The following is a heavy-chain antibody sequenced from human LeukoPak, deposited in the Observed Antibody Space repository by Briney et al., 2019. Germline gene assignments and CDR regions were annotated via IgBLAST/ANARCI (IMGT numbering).Heavy chain of an antibody. Sequence: GGSLRISCEASGFSFSSSWMHWVRQAPGWGLVWVSRISGDGRTINYADSVRGRFAISRDNAKNTLYLQMNSLRAEDTAVYYCARRSVAGTSSDYWGQGTLVTVSS. V-gene: IGHV3-74*01. CDR1: GFSFSSSW. CDR3: ARRSVAGTSSDY. D-gene: IGHD6-19*01. J-gene: IGHJ4*02. CDR2: ISGDGRTI.